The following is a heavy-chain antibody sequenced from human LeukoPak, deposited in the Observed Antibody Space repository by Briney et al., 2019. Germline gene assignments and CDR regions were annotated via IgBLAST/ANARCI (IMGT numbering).Heavy chain of an antibody. V-gene: IGHV4-34*01. CDR2: INHSRST. CDR3: ARGAYSSGCDY. Sequence: SETLSLTCAVYGGPFRGYYWSWIRQPPGKGLEWIGEINHSRSTNYNPSLKSRVTISVDTSKNQCSLKLSSVTAADTAVYYWARGAYSSGCDYWGQGTLVTVSS. CDR1: GGPFRGYY. D-gene: IGHD6-19*01. J-gene: IGHJ4*02.